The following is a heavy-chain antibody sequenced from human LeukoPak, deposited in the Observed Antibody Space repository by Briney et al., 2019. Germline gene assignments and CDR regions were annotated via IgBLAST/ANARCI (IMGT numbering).Heavy chain of an antibody. J-gene: IGHJ4*02. V-gene: IGHV1-46*01. CDR2: INPSGGST. D-gene: IGHD5-12*01. Sequence: ASVKVSCKASGYTFTSYYMHWVRQAPGQGLEWMGIINPSGGSTSYAQKFQGRVTMTRDTSISTAYMELSRLRSDDTAVYYCARGGYDSSGIDYWGQGTLVTVSS. CDR1: GYTFTSYY. CDR3: ARGGYDSSGIDY.